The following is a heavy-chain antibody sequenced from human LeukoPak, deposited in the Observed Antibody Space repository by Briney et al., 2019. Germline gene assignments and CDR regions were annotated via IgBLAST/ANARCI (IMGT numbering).Heavy chain of an antibody. CDR3: AKDAAVALDY. CDR1: GFSFSDFI. V-gene: IGHV3-48*01. D-gene: IGHD6-19*01. CDR2: ISFSGRTT. Sequence: GGSLRLSCAASGFSFSDFIMNWVRQAPGKGLEWLSYISFSGRTTNYADSVKFRFTISRDNARNSLFLQMTSLRAEDTAVYYCAKDAAVALDYWGQGTLVTVSS. J-gene: IGHJ4*02.